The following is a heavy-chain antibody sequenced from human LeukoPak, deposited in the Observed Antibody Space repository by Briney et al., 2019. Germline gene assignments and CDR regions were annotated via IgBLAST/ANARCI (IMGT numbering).Heavy chain of an antibody. Sequence: SQTLSLTCTVPGGSISSGGYYWSWIRQHPGKGLEWIGYIYYSGSTYYNPSLKSRVTISVDTSKNQFSLKLSSVTAADTAVYYCARDGGDSSGCPFDYWGQGTLVTVSS. CDR1: GGSISSGGYY. V-gene: IGHV4-31*03. D-gene: IGHD3-22*01. CDR2: IYYSGST. CDR3: ARDGGDSSGCPFDY. J-gene: IGHJ4*02.